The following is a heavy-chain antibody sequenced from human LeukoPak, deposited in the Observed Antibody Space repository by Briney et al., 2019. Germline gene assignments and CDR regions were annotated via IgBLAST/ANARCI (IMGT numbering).Heavy chain of an antibody. Sequence: SETLSLTCTVSGGSISSSSYYWGWIRQPPGKGLEWIGSIYYSGSTYYNPSLKSRVTISVDTSKNQFSLKLSSVTAADTAVYYCARWSGELNEGVDIWGQGTMVTVSS. V-gene: IGHV4-39*07. CDR3: ARWSGELNEGVDI. J-gene: IGHJ3*02. CDR2: IYYSGST. D-gene: IGHD3-10*01. CDR1: GGSISSSSYY.